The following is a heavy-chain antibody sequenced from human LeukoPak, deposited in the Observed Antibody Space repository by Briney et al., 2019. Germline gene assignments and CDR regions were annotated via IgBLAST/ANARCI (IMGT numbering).Heavy chain of an antibody. Sequence: SETLSLTCTVSGGSISGYYWSWIRQPPGKGLEWIGEINHSGSTNYNPSLKSRVTISVDTSKNQFSLKLSSVTAADTAVYYCASRSGEFRRARVPYYYGMDVWGQGTTVTVSS. CDR3: ASRSGEFRRARVPYYYGMDV. D-gene: IGHD2-21*01. CDR1: GGSISGYY. J-gene: IGHJ6*02. V-gene: IGHV4-34*01. CDR2: INHSGST.